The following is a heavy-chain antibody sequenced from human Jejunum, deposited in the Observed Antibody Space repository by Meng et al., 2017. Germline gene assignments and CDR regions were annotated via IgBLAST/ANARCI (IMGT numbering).Heavy chain of an antibody. J-gene: IGHJ4*02. D-gene: IGHD2-15*01. CDR3: TRYRDSIDY. V-gene: IGHV3-7*01. CDR2: IKTDGSEE. Sequence: GESLKISCATSGFTFSNYWMNWFRQAPGKGLEWVANIKTDGSEEYYVDSVKGRFTISRDNAKNSLYLQMNSLRAEDTAVYYCTRYRDSIDYWGQGTLVTVSS. CDR1: GFTFSNYW.